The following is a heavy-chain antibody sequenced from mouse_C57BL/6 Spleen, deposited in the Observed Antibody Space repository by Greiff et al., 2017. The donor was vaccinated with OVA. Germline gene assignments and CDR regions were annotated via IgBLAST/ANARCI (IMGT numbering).Heavy chain of an antibody. J-gene: IGHJ2*01. CDR2: ISSGGSYT. Sequence: EVHLVESGGDLVKPGGSLKLSCAASGFTFSSYGMSWVRQTPDKRLEWVATISSGGSYTYYPDSVKGRFTISRDNAKNTLYLQMSSLKSEDTAMYYCARDYGRTLDYWGQGTTLTVSS. CDR3: ARDYGRTLDY. V-gene: IGHV5-6*01. D-gene: IGHD1-1*01. CDR1: GFTFSSYG.